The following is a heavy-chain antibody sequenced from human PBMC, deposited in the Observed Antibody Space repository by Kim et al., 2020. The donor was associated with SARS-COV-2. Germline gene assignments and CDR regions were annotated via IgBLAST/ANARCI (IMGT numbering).Heavy chain of an antibody. V-gene: IGHV3-23*01. Sequence: YSADSVKGRFTISRDNSKNTLYLQMNSLRAEDTAVYYCAKNLVGAKAFDYWGQGTLVTVSS. CDR3: AKNLVGAKAFDY. J-gene: IGHJ4*02. D-gene: IGHD1-26*01.